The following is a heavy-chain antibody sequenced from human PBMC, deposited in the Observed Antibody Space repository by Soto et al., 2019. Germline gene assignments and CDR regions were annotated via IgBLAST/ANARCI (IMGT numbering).Heavy chain of an antibody. Sequence: GGSLRLSCAASGFTFGTTDMSWVRQAPGEGLEWVSTIDGSGGITYYADSVKGRFTISRDNSRNTVYLQMNSLRDEDTAVYYCARGPNTAVAGRFDYWGQGTLVTVSS. D-gene: IGHD6-19*01. CDR3: ARGPNTAVAGRFDY. V-gene: IGHV3-23*01. J-gene: IGHJ4*02. CDR2: IDGSGGIT. CDR1: GFTFGTTD.